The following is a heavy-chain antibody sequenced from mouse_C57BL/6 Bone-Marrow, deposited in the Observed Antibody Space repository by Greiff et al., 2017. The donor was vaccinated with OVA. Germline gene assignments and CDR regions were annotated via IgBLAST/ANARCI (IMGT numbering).Heavy chain of an antibody. J-gene: IGHJ1*03. CDR2: IDPENGDT. Sequence: EVQLQQSGAELVRPGASVKLSCTASGFNIKDDYMHWVKQRPEQGLEWIGWIDPENGDTEYALKFQGKATITADTSSNTAYLQLSSLTSEDTAVYYCTTDSSYEDWYFDVWGTGTTVTVSS. CDR3: TTDSSYEDWYFDV. D-gene: IGHD1-1*01. CDR1: GFNIKDDY. V-gene: IGHV14-4*01.